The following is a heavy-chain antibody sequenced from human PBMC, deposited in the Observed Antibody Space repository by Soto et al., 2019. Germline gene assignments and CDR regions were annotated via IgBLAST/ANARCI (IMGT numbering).Heavy chain of an antibody. V-gene: IGHV4-59*08. J-gene: IGHJ6*03. CDR3: ARRRPESLGYYYMDV. Sequence: SETLSLTCTVSGGSISSYYWSWIRQPPGKGLEWIGYIYYSGSTNYNPSLKSRVTISVDTSKNQFSLKLSSVTAADTAVYYCARRRPESLGYYYMDVWGKGTTVTVSS. CDR2: IYYSGST. D-gene: IGHD3-10*01. CDR1: GGSISSYY.